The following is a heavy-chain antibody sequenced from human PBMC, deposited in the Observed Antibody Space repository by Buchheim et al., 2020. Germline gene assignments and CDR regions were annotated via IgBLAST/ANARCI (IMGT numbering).Heavy chain of an antibody. J-gene: IGHJ6*02. CDR2: INHSGST. Sequence: QVQLQQWGAGLLKPSETLSLTCAVYGGSFSGCYWSWIRQPPGKGLEWIGEINHSGSTNYNPSLKSRVTISVDTSKNQFSLKLSSVTAADTAVYYCARDRGYCTNGVCYPSYYYYGMDVWGQGTT. V-gene: IGHV4-34*01. D-gene: IGHD2-8*01. CDR1: GGSFSGCY. CDR3: ARDRGYCTNGVCYPSYYYYGMDV.